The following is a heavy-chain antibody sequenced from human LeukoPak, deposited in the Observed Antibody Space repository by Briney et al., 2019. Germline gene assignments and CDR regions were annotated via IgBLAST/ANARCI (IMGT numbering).Heavy chain of an antibody. CDR2: INSDGSST. V-gene: IGHV3-74*01. CDR3: ARDSPNYYYGMDV. Sequence: PGGALRLSCSASGFTFSSYWMHWVRQAPGKGLVWVSRINSDGSSTSYADSVKGRFTISRDNAKNTLYLQMNSLRAEDTAVYYCARDSPNYYYGMDVWGQGTTVTVSS. CDR1: GFTFSSYW. J-gene: IGHJ6*02.